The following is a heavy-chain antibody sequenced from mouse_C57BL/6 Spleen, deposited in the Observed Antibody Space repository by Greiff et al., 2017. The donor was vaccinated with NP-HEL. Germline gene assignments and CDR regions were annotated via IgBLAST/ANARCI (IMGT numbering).Heavy chain of an antibody. D-gene: IGHD1-1*01. CDR2: IYPGDGDT. CDR3: ARSNTVVGYYFDY. Sequence: VKLMESGPELVKPGASVKISCKASGYAFSSSWMNWVKQRPGKGLEWIGRIYPGDGDTNYNGKFKGKATLTADKSSSTAYMQLSSLTSEDSAVYFCARSNTVVGYYFDYWGQGTTLTVSS. J-gene: IGHJ2*01. V-gene: IGHV1-82*01. CDR1: GYAFSSSW.